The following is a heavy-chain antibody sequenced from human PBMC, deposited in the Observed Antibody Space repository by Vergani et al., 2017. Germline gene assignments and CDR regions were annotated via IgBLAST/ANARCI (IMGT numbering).Heavy chain of an antibody. D-gene: IGHD2-2*01. CDR3: ARGGGYCSSTSCHNWFDP. J-gene: IGHJ5*02. CDR2: IYYSGST. CDR1: GGSISSGGYY. Sequence: QVQLQESGPGLVKPSQTLSLTCTVSGGSISSGGYYWSRIRQHPGKGLEWMGYIYYSGSTYYNPSPKSRVTMLVDTTKNQFSLKLSSVTAADTTVYYCARGGGYCSSTSCHNWFDPWGQGTLVTVSS. V-gene: IGHV4-31*03.